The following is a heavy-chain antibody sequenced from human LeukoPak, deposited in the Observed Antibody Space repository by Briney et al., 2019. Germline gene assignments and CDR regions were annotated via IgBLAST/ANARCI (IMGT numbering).Heavy chain of an antibody. Sequence: PSETLSLTCAVYGGSFSGHYWSWIRQPPGKGLEWIGEINHSGSTNYNPSLKSRVTISVDTSKNQFSLKLSSVTAADTAVYYCARDGGEGNPHSFDCWGQGTLVTVSS. J-gene: IGHJ5*01. D-gene: IGHD4-17*01. CDR1: GGSFSGHY. CDR3: ARDGGEGNPHSFDC. V-gene: IGHV4-34*01. CDR2: INHSGST.